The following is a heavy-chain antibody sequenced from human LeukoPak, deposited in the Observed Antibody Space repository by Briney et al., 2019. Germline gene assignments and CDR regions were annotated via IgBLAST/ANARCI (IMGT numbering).Heavy chain of an antibody. CDR3: ARETYYYDSSGPVSNY. V-gene: IGHV3-53*01. CDR1: GFTVSSNY. D-gene: IGHD3-22*01. CDR2: IYSGGST. J-gene: IGHJ4*02. Sequence: GGSLRLSCAASGFTVSSNYMSWVRQAPGKGLEWVSVIYSGGSTYYADSVKGRFTISRDNSKNTLYLQMNSLRAEDTVVYYCARETYYYDSSGPVSNYWGQGTLVTVSS.